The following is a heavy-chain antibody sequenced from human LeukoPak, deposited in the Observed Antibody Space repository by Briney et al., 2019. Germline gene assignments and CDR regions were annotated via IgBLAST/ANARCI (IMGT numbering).Heavy chain of an antibody. J-gene: IGHJ4*02. CDR2: INPNSGGR. CDR1: GYTFTDYL. V-gene: IGHV1-2*02. Sequence: ASVKVSCKASGYTFTDYLMHWVRQAPGQGLEWMGWINPNSGGRNSAQEFQGRVTMTWDTSISTAYMAVYYCARESCSGGRCYSGPDYWGQGTLVTVSS. D-gene: IGHD2-15*01. CDR3: YSGPDY.